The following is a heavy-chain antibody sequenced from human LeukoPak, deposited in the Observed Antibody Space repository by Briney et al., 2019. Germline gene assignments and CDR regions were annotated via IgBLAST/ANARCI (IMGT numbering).Heavy chain of an antibody. CDR3: ARYPRVNIVGAYHDAFNI. CDR2: INPSGGST. J-gene: IGHJ3*02. Sequence: GASVKVSCKASGYTSASYYMHWVRRAPGQALGCQGVINPSGGSTSYAQKFQGRVTMTRDTSTSTVYMELSSLRSEDTAVYYCARYPRVNIVGAYHDAFNIWGQGTMVTVSS. CDR1: GYTSASYY. D-gene: IGHD1-26*01. V-gene: IGHV1-46*01.